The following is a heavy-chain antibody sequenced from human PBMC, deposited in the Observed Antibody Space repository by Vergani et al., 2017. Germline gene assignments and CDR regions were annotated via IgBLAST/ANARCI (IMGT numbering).Heavy chain of an antibody. CDR3: ARGIRYCSSPSSPRNAFDI. Sequence: QVQLQESGPGLVKPSQTLSLTCTVPGASISSGENYWSWIRQPPGKGLEWIGYIYNSGSTYYNPSLKSRVTISVDTTKNQFSLKLSSVTAADTSVYYCARGIRYCSSPSSPRNAFDIWGQGTLVTVSS. CDR2: IYNSGST. D-gene: IGHD2-2*01. J-gene: IGHJ3*02. CDR1: GASISSGENY. V-gene: IGHV4-30-4*08.